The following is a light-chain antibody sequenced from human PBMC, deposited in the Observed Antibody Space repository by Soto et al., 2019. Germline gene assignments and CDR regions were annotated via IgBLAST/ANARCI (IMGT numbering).Light chain of an antibody. CDR2: GNS. CDR3: QSYDSSLSGSV. CDR1: SSNIGAGYD. Sequence: QSVLTQPPSVSGAPGQRVTISCTGSSSNIGAGYDVHWYQQLPGTAPKLLIYGNSNRPSGVPDRFSGSKSGTSASLAITGLQAEDEADDYGQSYDSSLSGSVFGGGTTVTVL. V-gene: IGLV1-40*01. J-gene: IGLJ3*02.